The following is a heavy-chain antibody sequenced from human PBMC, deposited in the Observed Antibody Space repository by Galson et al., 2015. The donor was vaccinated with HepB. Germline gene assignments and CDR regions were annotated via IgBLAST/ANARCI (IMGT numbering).Heavy chain of an antibody. Sequence: SLRLSCAASGFTFSSYGMHWVRQAPGKGLEWVAVIWYDGSNKYYADSVKGRFTISRDNSKNTLYLQMNSLRAEDTAVYYCARDPGYEGYFDLWGRGTLVTVSS. D-gene: IGHD5-12*01. CDR1: GFTFSSYG. V-gene: IGHV3-33*01. J-gene: IGHJ2*01. CDR3: ARDPGYEGYFDL. CDR2: IWYDGSNK.